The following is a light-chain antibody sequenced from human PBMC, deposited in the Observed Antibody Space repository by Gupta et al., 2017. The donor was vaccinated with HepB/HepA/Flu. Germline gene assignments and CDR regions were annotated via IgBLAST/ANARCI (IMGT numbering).Light chain of an antibody. J-gene: IGKJ2*02. CDR3: QQFYDTPCN. CDR1: QSVSYSSNNNNY. CDR2: WAS. Sequence: DIVMTQSPDSLAVSLGERATINCKSSQSVSYSSNNNNYLAWYQQKPVQPPKLLINWASTREFGVPDRFSGSGSGTDFTLTISSLQAEDVAVYYCQQFYDTPCNFGRGTKLEIK. V-gene: IGKV4-1*01.